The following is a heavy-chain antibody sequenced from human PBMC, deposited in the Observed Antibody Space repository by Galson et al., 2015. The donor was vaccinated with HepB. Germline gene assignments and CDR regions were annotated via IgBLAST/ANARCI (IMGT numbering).Heavy chain of an antibody. CDR2: ISYDGSNK. D-gene: IGHD2-2*02. Sequence: SLRLSCAASGFTFSSYAMSWVRQAPGKGLEWVAVISYDGSNKYYADSVKGRFTISRDNSKNTLYLQMNSLRAEDTAVYYCARDRPQYCSSTSCYKFSGAFGAFDIWGQGTMVTVSS. CDR3: ARDRPQYCSSTSCYKFSGAFGAFDI. J-gene: IGHJ3*02. CDR1: GFTFSSYA. V-gene: IGHV3-30-3*01.